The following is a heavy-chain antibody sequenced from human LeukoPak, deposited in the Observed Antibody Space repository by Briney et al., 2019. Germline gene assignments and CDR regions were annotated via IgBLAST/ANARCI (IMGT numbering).Heavy chain of an antibody. J-gene: IGHJ6*03. D-gene: IGHD3-9*01. V-gene: IGHV1-2*02. CDR3: ARVPDSYYDILTGYFGSYYMDV. CDR1: GYTFTGYY. CDR2: INPNSGGT. Sequence: ASVKVSCKASGYTFTGYYMHWVRQAPGQGLEWMGWINPNSGGTNYAQQFQGRLTMTRDTSISTAYMELSRLRSDDTAVYYCARVPDSYYDILTGYFGSYYMDVWGKGTTVTVSS.